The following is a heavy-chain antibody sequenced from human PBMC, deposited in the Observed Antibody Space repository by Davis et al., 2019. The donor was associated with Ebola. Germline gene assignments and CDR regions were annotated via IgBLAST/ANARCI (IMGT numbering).Heavy chain of an antibody. CDR1: GFTFDDYA. D-gene: IGHD4-17*01. J-gene: IGHJ6*02. CDR2: ISWNSGSI. V-gene: IGHV3-9*01. CDR3: ARDKLRESYYYYYGMDV. Sequence: GGSLRLSCAASGFTFDDYAMHWVRQAPGKGLEWVSGISWNSGSIGYADSVKGRFTISRDNSKNTLYLQMYSLRAEDTAVYYCARDKLRESYYYYYGMDVWGQGTTVTVSS.